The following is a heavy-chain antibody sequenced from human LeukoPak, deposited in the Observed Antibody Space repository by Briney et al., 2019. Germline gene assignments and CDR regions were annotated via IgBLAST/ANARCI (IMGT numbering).Heavy chain of an antibody. Sequence: ASVKVSCKASGYTFTSYAMHWVRQAPGQRLEWMGWINAGNGNTKYSQEFQGRVTITRDTSASTAYMELSSLRSEDMAVYYCARDFEAAAVFYFDYWGQGTLVTVSS. V-gene: IGHV1-3*03. J-gene: IGHJ4*02. CDR1: GYTFTSYA. CDR2: INAGNGNT. D-gene: IGHD3-9*01. CDR3: ARDFEAAAVFYFDY.